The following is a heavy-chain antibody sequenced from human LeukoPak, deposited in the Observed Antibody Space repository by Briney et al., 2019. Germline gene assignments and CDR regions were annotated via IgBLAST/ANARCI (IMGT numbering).Heavy chain of an antibody. CDR3: ARGDIRGQGWYYYYGMDV. J-gene: IGHJ6*02. D-gene: IGHD3-9*01. CDR2: IYPGDSDT. CDR1: GYSFTSYW. V-gene: IGHV5-51*01. Sequence: GESLKISCKGSGYSFTSYWIGWVRQMPGKGLEWMGIIYPGDSDTRYSPSFQGQVTISADKSISTAYLQWSSLKASDTAMYYCARGDIRGQGWYYYYGMDVWGQGTTVTVSS.